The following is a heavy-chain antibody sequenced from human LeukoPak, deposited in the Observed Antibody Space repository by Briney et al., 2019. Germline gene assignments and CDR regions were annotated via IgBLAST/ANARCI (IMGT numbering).Heavy chain of an antibody. J-gene: IGHJ4*02. D-gene: IGHD2-2*01. CDR3: ARDESYCSSTSCYGVHDY. CDR1: GGTFSSYA. Sequence: ASVKVSCTASGGTFSSYAISWVRQAPGQGLEWMGGIIPIFGTANYAQKFQGRVTMTTDTSTSTAYMELRSLRSDDTAVYYCARDESYCSSTSCYGVHDYWGQGTLVTVSS. V-gene: IGHV1-69*05. CDR2: IIPIFGTA.